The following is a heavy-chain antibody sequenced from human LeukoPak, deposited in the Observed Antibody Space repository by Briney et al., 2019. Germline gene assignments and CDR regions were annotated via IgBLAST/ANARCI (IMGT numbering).Heavy chain of an antibody. Sequence: SETPSLTCTVSGGSLSSYYWSWIRQPPGKGLEWIGYIYYSGSAKYNPSLKSRVTISVDTSKNQFSLKLSSVTAGDTAVYYCARAPGIAAAGTHFDFWGQGTLVTVSS. CDR2: IYYSGSA. V-gene: IGHV4-59*01. J-gene: IGHJ4*02. D-gene: IGHD6-13*01. CDR1: GGSLSSYY. CDR3: ARAPGIAAAGTHFDF.